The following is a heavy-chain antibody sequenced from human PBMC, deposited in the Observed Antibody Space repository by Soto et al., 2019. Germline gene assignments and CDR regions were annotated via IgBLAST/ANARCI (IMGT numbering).Heavy chain of an antibody. V-gene: IGHV4-34*01. CDR1: GGSFSCYY. D-gene: IGHD6-6*01. Sequence: SETLSLTCAVYGGSFSCYYWIWIRQPPGKGLEWIGEINHSGSTNYNPSLKSRVTISVDTSKNQFSLKLSSVTAADTAVYYCARGKHIAARLPYYYYYGMDVWGQGTMVTVSS. CDR3: ARGKHIAARLPYYYYYGMDV. CDR2: INHSGST. J-gene: IGHJ6*02.